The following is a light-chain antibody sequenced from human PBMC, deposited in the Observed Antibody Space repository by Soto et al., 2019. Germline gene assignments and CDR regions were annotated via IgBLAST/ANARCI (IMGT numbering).Light chain of an antibody. J-gene: IGKJ4*01. CDR1: QSVNNY. CDR2: DAI. Sequence: EIVLKQSPGTLSLSPGERATLSCRASQSVNNYLAWYQQKPGQPPRLLIYDAIYRATGIPARFSGSGSGTDFTLTISSLEAEDFGVYCCQQRGNWPWLTFGGGTRVEIK. CDR3: QQRGNWPWLT. V-gene: IGKV3-11*01.